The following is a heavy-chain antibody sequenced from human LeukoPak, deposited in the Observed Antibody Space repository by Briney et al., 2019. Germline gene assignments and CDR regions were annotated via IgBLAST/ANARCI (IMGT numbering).Heavy chain of an antibody. CDR2: ISYDGGNK. CDR3: ARDSPPGEIAGAGWGDY. CDR1: GFTFSRHA. Sequence: GGSLRLSCAASGFTFSRHAMHWVRQAPGKGLEWVALISYDGGNKYFADSVKGRFTISRDNSKNTLYLQMNSLRLEDTAGYYCARDSPPGEIAGAGWGDYWGQGTLVTVSS. D-gene: IGHD6-19*01. J-gene: IGHJ4*02. V-gene: IGHV3-30*04.